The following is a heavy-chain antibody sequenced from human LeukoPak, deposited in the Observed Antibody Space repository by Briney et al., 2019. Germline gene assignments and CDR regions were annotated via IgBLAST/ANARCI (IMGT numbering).Heavy chain of an antibody. CDR3: ARANYYGSGKKDLDY. V-gene: IGHV1-8*01. CDR2: MNPNSGNT. J-gene: IGHJ4*02. CDR1: GYTFTTYD. Sequence: GASVKVSCKASGYTFTTYDINWVRQATGQGLEWMGWMNPNSGNTGYAQKFQGRVAMTRNTSMSTAYMELSSLRSEDTAVYYCARANYYGSGKKDLDYWGQGTLVTVSS. D-gene: IGHD3-10*01.